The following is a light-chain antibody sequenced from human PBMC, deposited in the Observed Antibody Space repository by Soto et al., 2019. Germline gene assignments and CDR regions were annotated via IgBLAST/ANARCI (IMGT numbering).Light chain of an antibody. J-gene: IGLJ1*01. CDR2: EVS. CDR1: SSDVGAYYY. CDR3: SAYTSSLTLYV. V-gene: IGLV2-14*01. Sequence: QSALTQPASVSGSPGQSITISCTGTSSDVGAYYYVSWYQQHSGKAPKLMIYEVSNRPSGVSNRFSGSKSGNTASLTISGLQAEDEADYYCSAYTSSLTLYVFGSGTKVTVL.